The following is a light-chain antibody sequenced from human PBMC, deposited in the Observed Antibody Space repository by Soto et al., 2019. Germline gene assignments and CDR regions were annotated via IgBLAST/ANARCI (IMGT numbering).Light chain of an antibody. CDR2: DVT. CDR3: SSYTSITTHVL. J-gene: IGLJ2*01. Sequence: QSALSQPASVSGSPGQSITISCTGTSSDIGGFNYVSWYQLHPGEAPKLMIYDVTNRPSGVSNRFSASKSGNTASLTISGLQPEDEADYYCSSYTSITTHVLFGGGTKVTVL. V-gene: IGLV2-14*03. CDR1: SSDIGGFNY.